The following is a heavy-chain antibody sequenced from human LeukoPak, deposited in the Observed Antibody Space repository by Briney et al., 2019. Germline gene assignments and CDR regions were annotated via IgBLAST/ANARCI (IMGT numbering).Heavy chain of an antibody. V-gene: IGHV4-61*02. Sequence: SETLSLTCTVSGGSISSGSYYWSWIRQPAGKGLEWIGRIYTSGSTNYNPSLKSRVTISVDTSKNQFSLKLSSVTAADTAVYYCARATTGFDWPLKKRPFDYWGQGTLVTVPS. J-gene: IGHJ4*02. CDR1: GGSISSGSYY. CDR3: ARATTGFDWPLKKRPFDY. D-gene: IGHD3-9*01. CDR2: IYTSGST.